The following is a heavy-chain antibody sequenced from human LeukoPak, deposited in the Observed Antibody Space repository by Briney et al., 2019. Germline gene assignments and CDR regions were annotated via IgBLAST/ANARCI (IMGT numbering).Heavy chain of an antibody. CDR1: GLTFDDYG. CDR3: ARNSGANVYTYSFQY. CDR2: INWNGGTT. Sequence: RAGGSLRLSCVASGLTFDDYGMSWVRHAPGKGLEWVSGINWNGGTTTYADSVKGRFTISRDNAKNSLYLQMNSLRVEDTAFYYCARNSGANVYTYSFQYWGRGTLVTVSS. D-gene: IGHD1-26*01. J-gene: IGHJ4*02. V-gene: IGHV3-20*04.